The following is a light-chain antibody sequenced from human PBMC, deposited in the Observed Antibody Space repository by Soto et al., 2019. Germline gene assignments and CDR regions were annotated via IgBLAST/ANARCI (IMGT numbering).Light chain of an antibody. V-gene: IGKV1-5*01. CDR1: QTISSW. Sequence: DIQMTQSPSTLSASVGDRVTIACRASQTISSWLAWYQQKPGKAPKLLIYDASSLQSGVPSRFSGSGSGTEFTLTISSLQPDDFATYHCQQYSAYSRTFGQGTKVDIK. CDR2: DAS. J-gene: IGKJ1*01. CDR3: QQYSAYSRT.